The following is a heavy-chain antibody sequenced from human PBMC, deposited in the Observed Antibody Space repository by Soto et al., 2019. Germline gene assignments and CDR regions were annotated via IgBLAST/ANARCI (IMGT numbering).Heavy chain of an antibody. CDR2: ISGSGGST. J-gene: IGHJ4*02. V-gene: IGHV3-23*01. CDR3: AKRADPVGVVAATCFDY. D-gene: IGHD2-15*01. Sequence: GGSLRLSCAASGFTFSSYAMSWVRQAPGKGLEWVSAISGSGGSTYYADSVKGRFTISRDNSKNTLYLQMNSLRAEETAVYYCAKRADPVGVVAATCFDYWGQGTLVTVSS. CDR1: GFTFSSYA.